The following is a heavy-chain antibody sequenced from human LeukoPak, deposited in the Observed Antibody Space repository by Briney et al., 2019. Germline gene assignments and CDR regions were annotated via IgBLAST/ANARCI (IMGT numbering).Heavy chain of an antibody. CDR2: ISSSSSYT. V-gene: IGHV3-11*03. CDR1: GFTFNNYA. CDR3: ATGQQLAPGQVH. D-gene: IGHD6-13*01. J-gene: IGHJ4*02. Sequence: PGGSLRLSCAASGFTFNNYAMSWVRQAPGKGLEWVSYISSSSSYTNFADSVKGRFTISRDNAKNSLYLQMNSLRAEDTAAYYCATGQQLAPGQVHWGQGTLVTVSS.